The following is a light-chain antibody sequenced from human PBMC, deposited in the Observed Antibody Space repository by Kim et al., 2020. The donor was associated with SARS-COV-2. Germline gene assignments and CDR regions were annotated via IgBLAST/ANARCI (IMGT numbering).Light chain of an antibody. V-gene: IGKV3-20*01. Sequence: VSPGERATRSCRASQSVSSNLAWYQQKPGQAPRLLIYGASSRATGIPDRFSGSGSGTDFTLTISRLEPEDFAVYYCQQYGSSPRTFGQGTRLEIK. J-gene: IGKJ5*01. CDR3: QQYGSSPRT. CDR2: GAS. CDR1: QSVSSN.